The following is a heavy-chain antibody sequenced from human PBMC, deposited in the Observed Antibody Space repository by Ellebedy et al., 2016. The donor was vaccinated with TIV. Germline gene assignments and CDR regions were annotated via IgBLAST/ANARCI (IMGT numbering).Heavy chain of an antibody. V-gene: IGHV5-51*01. CDR3: AREGSGTVCAFDI. J-gene: IGHJ3*02. D-gene: IGHD3-10*01. Sequence: GESLKISCKASGYSFTGYWIGWVRQMPGKGLEWMGIINPSDSDTRFSPPFQGQVTMSVDTSINTAYLYWTTLKASDSAMYYCAREGSGTVCAFDIWGQGTMVTVSS. CDR1: GYSFTGYW. CDR2: INPSDSDT.